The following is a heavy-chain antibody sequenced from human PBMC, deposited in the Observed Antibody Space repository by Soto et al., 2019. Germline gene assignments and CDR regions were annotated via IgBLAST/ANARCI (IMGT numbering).Heavy chain of an antibody. CDR3: ARDEGGWNSIEGGFVKGSIDL. D-gene: IGHD1-7*01. CDR1: GYTFSMHA. Sequence: ASVKVSCKTSGYTFSMHAIHWVRQAPGQGLEWMGWINAANGDTKYSENFQGRVAITRDGYASAAYMEVRSLRSEDTAIYYCARDEGGWNSIEGGFVKGSIDLWG. V-gene: IGHV1-3*01. J-gene: IGHJ6*01. CDR2: INAANGDT.